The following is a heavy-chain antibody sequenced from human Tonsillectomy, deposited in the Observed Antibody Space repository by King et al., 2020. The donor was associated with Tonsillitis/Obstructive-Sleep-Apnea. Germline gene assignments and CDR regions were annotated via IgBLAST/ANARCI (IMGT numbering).Heavy chain of an antibody. CDR1: GFSLSTSGVG. J-gene: IGHJ6*02. D-gene: IGHD2-2*01. CDR3: AHKVTSSYYYYGLNV. CDR2: IYWDDDR. Sequence: TLKESGPTLVRPTQTLTLTCTFSGFSLSTSGVGVGWIRQPPGKALEWLALIYWDDDRRYSPSLKSRLTITKDTSKNQVVLTMTHVDTVDTATYYCAHKVTSSYYYYGLNVWGQGTTVTVSS. V-gene: IGHV2-5*02.